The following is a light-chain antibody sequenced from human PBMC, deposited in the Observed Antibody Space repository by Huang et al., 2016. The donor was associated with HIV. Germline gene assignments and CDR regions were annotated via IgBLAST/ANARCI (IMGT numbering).Light chain of an antibody. V-gene: IGKV3-15*01. Sequence: EILMAQSPATLSVSPGDRATLSCRASQSISSNLAWYQQKPGQAPRLLIYDASTRATGIPARFSGSRSGTEFTLTISSLQSEDSAVYYCQHYDTWPPGDTFGQGTKLEIK. J-gene: IGKJ2*01. CDR2: DAS. CDR1: QSISSN. CDR3: QHYDTWPPGDT.